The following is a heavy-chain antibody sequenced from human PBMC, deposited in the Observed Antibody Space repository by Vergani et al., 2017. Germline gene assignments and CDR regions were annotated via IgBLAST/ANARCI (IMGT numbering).Heavy chain of an antibody. CDR3: ARGWDPFSSSSGYFQD. Sequence: QLQLQESGPGLVKPSETLSLTCTVSGCFISTSSYYWGWIRQPPGKGREWIGSIYYSGSTYYNPSLKSRVTISVDTSKNQFSLKLSSVTAADTAVYYCARGWDPFSSSSGYFQDWGQGTLVTVSS. CDR1: GCFISTSSYY. V-gene: IGHV4-39*01. D-gene: IGHD6-13*01. CDR2: IYYSGST. J-gene: IGHJ1*01.